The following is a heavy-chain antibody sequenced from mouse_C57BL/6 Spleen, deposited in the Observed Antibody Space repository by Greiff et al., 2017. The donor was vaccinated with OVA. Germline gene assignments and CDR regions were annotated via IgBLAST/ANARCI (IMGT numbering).Heavy chain of an antibody. V-gene: IGHV1-22*01. Sequence: VQLQQSGPELVKPGASVKMSCKASGYTFTDYNMHWVKQSHGKSLEWIGYINPNNGGTSYNQKFKGKATLTVNKSSSTAYMELRSLTSEDSAVYYCAKFPVYYGSSLFAYWGQGTLVTVSA. CDR3: AKFPVYYGSSLFAY. CDR1: GYTFTDYN. J-gene: IGHJ3*01. D-gene: IGHD1-1*01. CDR2: INPNNGGT.